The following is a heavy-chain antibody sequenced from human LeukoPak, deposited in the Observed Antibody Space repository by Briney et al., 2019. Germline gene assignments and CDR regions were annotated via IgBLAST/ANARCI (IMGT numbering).Heavy chain of an antibody. V-gene: IGHV1-8*01. J-gene: IGHJ5*02. CDR2: MNPNSGNT. CDR3: ARRHESRYCSSTSCPTGWFDP. D-gene: IGHD2-2*01. CDR1: GYTFTSYD. Sequence: ASVKVSCKASGYTFTSYDINWVRQATGQGLEWMGWMNPNSGNTGYAQKFQGRVTMTRNTSISTAYMELSSLRSEDTAVYYCARRHESRYCSSTSCPTGWFDPWGQGTLVTVSS.